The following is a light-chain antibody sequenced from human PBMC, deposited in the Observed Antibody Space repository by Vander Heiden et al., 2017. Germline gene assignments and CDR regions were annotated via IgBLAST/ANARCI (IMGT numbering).Light chain of an antibody. CDR2: RNK. V-gene: IGLV1-47*01. CDR1: SSNIGSNY. J-gene: IGLJ2*01. Sequence: SVLTQPPSASGAPGQRVTISCSGSSSNIGSNYVFWYQQLPGTAPKLLIYRNKQWPSGVPDRFSGSKSGTSASLAISGLRSEDEADYYCAAWDDSLSGVVFGGGTKLTVL. CDR3: AAWDDSLSGVV.